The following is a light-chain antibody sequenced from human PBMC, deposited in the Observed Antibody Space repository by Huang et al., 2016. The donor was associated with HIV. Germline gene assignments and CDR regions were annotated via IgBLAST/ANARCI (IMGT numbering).Light chain of an antibody. CDR2: KAS. V-gene: IGKV1-5*03. Sequence: DIQMTQSPSTLSAFVGDRVTITCRTSHRISSWLAWYQQKPGKAPNLLISKASNLESGVPSRFSGNGSGTDFTLTISGLQPDDLATYYCQQQWSFGQGTKVEI. CDR3: QQQWS. J-gene: IGKJ1*01. CDR1: HRISSW.